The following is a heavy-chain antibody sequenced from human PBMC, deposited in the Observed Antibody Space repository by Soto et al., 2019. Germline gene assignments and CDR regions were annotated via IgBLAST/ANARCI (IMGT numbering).Heavy chain of an antibody. CDR2: ISYDGSNK. Sequence: GGSLRLSCAASGFTFSSYGMHWVRQAPGKGLEWVAVISYDGSNKYYADSVKGRFTISRDNSKNTLYLQMNSLRAEDTAVYYCANPLFEYSSSSEYGALDIWGQGTMVTVSS. D-gene: IGHD6-6*01. CDR3: ANPLFEYSSSSEYGALDI. CDR1: GFTFSSYG. J-gene: IGHJ3*02. V-gene: IGHV3-30*18.